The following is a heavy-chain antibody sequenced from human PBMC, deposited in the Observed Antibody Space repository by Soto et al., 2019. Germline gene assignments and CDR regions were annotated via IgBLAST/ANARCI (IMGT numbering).Heavy chain of an antibody. CDR2: ISYDGSNK. J-gene: IGHJ4*02. V-gene: IGHV3-30-3*01. CDR1: GFTFSSYA. Sequence: QVQLVESGGGVVQPGRSLRLSCAASGFTFSSYAMHWVRQAPGKGLEWVAVISYDGSNKYYADSVKGRFTISRDNSKNTLYLQMNSLRAEDTAVYYCATDAYRIAARWGYFDYCGQGTLVTVSS. D-gene: IGHD6-13*01. CDR3: ATDAYRIAARWGYFDY.